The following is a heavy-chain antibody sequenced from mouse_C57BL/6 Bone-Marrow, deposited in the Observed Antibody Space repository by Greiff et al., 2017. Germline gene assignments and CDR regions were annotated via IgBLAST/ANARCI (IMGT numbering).Heavy chain of an antibody. J-gene: IGHJ3*01. Sequence: VQLQQSGAELARPGASVKLSCKASGYTFTSYGISWVKQRPGQGLEWIGEIYPRSGNTYYNEKFKGKATLTADKSSSTAYMELRSLTSEDAAVYFCASDTGWCFAYWGQGTLVTVSA. D-gene: IGHD1-1*02. CDR1: GYTFTSYG. V-gene: IGHV1-81*01. CDR3: ASDTGWCFAY. CDR2: IYPRSGNT.